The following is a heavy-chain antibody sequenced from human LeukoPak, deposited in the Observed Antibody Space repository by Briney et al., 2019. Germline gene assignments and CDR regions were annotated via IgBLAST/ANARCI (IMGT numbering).Heavy chain of an antibody. CDR2: ISYDGSNK. J-gene: IGHJ4*02. CDR1: GFTFSSYG. Sequence: PGGSLRLSCAASGFTFSSYGMHWVRQAPGKGLEWVAVISYDGSNKYYADSVKGRFTISRDNSKNTLYLQMNSLRAEDTAVYYCEKDHGHTFDYWGQGTLVTVSS. V-gene: IGHV3-30*18. CDR3: EKDHGHTFDY.